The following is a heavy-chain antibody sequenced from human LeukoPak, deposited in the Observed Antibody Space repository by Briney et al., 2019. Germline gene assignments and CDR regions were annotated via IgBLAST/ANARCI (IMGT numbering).Heavy chain of an antibody. V-gene: IGHV3-30*18. CDR3: AKGLQQYWTFDALDI. CDR2: TSFDGSKN. J-gene: IGHJ3*02. Sequence: PGGSLRLSCAASGFTFSNYGMHWVRQAPGKGLEGVALTSFDGSKNYYAESVKGRFTISRDNSKNTLYVQMNSLTPDDSALYYCAKGLQQYWTFDALDIWGQGTMVTVSS. CDR1: GFTFSNYG. D-gene: IGHD2/OR15-2a*01.